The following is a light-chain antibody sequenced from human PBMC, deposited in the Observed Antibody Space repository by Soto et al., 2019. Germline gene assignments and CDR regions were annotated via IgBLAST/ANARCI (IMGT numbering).Light chain of an antibody. V-gene: IGKV3-20*01. CDR3: QRYGTSTT. CDR2: GAS. Sequence: EIVMTLSPATLSVSAGERATFSCRASQSVSSNLAWYQQKPGQAPRLLIYGASSRATGIPVRFSGSGSGTDFTLTISRLEPEDFAVYYCQRYGTSTTFGQGTKV. J-gene: IGKJ1*01. CDR1: QSVSSN.